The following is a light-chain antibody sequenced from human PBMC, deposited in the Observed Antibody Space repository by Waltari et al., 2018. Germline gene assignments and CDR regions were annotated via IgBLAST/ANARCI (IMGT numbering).Light chain of an antibody. Sequence: EIVMTQSPATLPVFPGERATLSCRASQRVRSNLAWYQQRPGQAPRLLIYGASTRATGIPARFSGSGSGTDFTLTISSLQSEDFAVYYCQHYNSRPLTFGGGTKVEMK. V-gene: IGKV3-15*01. CDR1: QRVRSN. J-gene: IGKJ4*01. CDR3: QHYNSRPLT. CDR2: GAS.